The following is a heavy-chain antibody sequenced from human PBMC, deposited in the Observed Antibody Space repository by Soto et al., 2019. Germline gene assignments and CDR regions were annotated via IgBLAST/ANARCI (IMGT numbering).Heavy chain of an antibody. J-gene: IGHJ3*02. Sequence: QVQLVQSGAEVKKPGASVKVSCKASGYTFTSYGISWVRQAPGQGLEWMGWISAYNGNTNYAQKLQGRVTMTTDTSTSTAYMELRSLRSDDTAVYYCARIITMVRGVIITSGWGDAFDIWGQGTMVTVSS. D-gene: IGHD3-10*01. V-gene: IGHV1-18*01. CDR1: GYTFTSYG. CDR2: ISAYNGNT. CDR3: ARIITMVRGVIITSGWGDAFDI.